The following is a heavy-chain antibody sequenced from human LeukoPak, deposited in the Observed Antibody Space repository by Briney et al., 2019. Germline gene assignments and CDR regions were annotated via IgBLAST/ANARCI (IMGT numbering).Heavy chain of an antibody. Sequence: SETLSLTCTVSGGSISSYYWSWIRQPPGKGLEGIGYIYYSGSTNYNPSLKSRVTISVDTSKNQFSLKLSSVTAADTAVYYCARRYYDYGGKYYFDYWGQGTLVTVSS. CDR2: IYYSGST. CDR3: ARRYYDYGGKYYFDY. V-gene: IGHV4-59*08. D-gene: IGHD4-23*01. J-gene: IGHJ4*02. CDR1: GGSISSYY.